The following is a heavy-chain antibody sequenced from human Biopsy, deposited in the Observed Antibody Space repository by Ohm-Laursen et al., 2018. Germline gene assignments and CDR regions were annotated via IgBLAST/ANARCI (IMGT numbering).Heavy chain of an antibody. Sequence: SVTVSCKSPEGTFSNYGVNWVRQAPGQGLEWLGGNIPILGTGNYAHQFQDRVTVVADTSTSTATMELRSLRSDDTAVYYCATKLTGYFHHWGQGTLVIVSS. J-gene: IGHJ1*01. V-gene: IGHV1-69*06. CDR2: NIPILGTG. D-gene: IGHD3-9*01. CDR3: ATKLTGYFHH. CDR1: EGTFSNYG.